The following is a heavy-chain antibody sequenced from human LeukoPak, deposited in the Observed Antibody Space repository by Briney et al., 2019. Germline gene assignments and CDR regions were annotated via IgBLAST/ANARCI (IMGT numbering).Heavy chain of an antibody. J-gene: IGHJ4*02. CDR3: TLIQGWGAGSYFLDY. D-gene: IGHD3-10*01. CDR2: VKSYNAGGTT. V-gene: IGHV3-15*01. CDR1: GFSIENDW. Sequence: GGSLRHSCAASGFSIENDWMSWVRQAPGKGLEWVGRVKSYNAGGTTHYAAPVKGRFTISRDDSKNMLYLQMDSLKTEDTAVYYCTLIQGWGAGSYFLDYWGQGTLVTVSS.